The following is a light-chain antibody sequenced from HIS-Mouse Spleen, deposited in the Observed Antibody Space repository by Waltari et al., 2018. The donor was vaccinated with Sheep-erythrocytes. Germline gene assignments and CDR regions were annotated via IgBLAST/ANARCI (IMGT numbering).Light chain of an antibody. V-gene: IGKV1-39*01. Sequence: DIQMTQSPSSLSASVGDRVTITCRASQSISSYLNWYQQKPGKAPKLLIYDASSLQSGVPSRFSCSGSGTDFTLTISSLQPEDFATYYCQQSYSTPPLTFGGGTKVEIK. CDR3: QQSYSTPPLT. J-gene: IGKJ4*01. CDR2: DAS. CDR1: QSISSY.